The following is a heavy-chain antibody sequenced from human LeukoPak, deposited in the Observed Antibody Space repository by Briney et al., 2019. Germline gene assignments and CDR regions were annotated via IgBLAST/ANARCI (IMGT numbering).Heavy chain of an antibody. Sequence: SETLSLTCTVSGGSISSSTYYWGWIRQPPGKGLEWIGSINYSGSTNYNPSLKSRVTMSVDTSKNQFSLKLSSVTAADTAVYYCARGFAGYYFDYWGQGTLVTVSS. CDR1: GGSISSSTYY. V-gene: IGHV4-39*07. CDR2: INYSGST. J-gene: IGHJ4*02. CDR3: ARGFAGYYFDY. D-gene: IGHD1-1*01.